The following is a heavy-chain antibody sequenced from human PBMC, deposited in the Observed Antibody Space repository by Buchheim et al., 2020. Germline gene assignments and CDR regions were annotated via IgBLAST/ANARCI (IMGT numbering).Heavy chain of an antibody. D-gene: IGHD1-1*01. CDR2: IWYDGSNK. J-gene: IGHJ5*02. CDR3: ARDVSIIGATNWFDP. CDR1: GFTFSSYG. Sequence: QVQLVESGGGVVQPGRSLRLSCAASGFTFSSYGMHWVRQAPGKGLEWVAVIWYDGSNKYYADSVKGRFTISRDNSKNKLYLPMNSLRAEDTAVYYCARDVSIIGATNWFDPWGQGTL. V-gene: IGHV3-33*01.